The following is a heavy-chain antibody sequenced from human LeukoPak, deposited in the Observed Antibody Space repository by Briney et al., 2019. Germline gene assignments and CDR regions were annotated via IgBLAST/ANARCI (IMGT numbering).Heavy chain of an antibody. Sequence: ASVKVSCKASGYTFTSYGISWVRQAPGQGLEWMGWISAYNGNTNYAQKLQGRVTMTTDTYTSTAYMELRSLRSDDTAVYYCARESYGSGYNWFDPWGQGTLVTVSS. J-gene: IGHJ5*02. CDR3: ARESYGSGYNWFDP. CDR2: ISAYNGNT. CDR1: GYTFTSYG. V-gene: IGHV1-18*01. D-gene: IGHD3-10*01.